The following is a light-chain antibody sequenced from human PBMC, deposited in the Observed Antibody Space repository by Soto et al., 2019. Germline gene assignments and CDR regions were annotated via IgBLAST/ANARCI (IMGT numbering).Light chain of an antibody. J-gene: IGKJ4*01. CDR2: DAS. Sequence: EIVMTQSPATLSVSPGERATLSCRARQSVRSNLAWYQQIPGQAPRLLIYDASTGATGIPARFSGSGSGTEFTLTISSLQSEDFAVYHCQQYNEWPLTFGGGTKV. CDR1: QSVRSN. CDR3: QQYNEWPLT. V-gene: IGKV3-15*01.